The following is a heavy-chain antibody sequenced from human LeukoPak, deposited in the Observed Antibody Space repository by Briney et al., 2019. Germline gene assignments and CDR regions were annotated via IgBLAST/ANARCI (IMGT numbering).Heavy chain of an antibody. V-gene: IGHV4-59*01. CDR1: GGSISSYY. CDR2: IYYSGST. J-gene: IGHJ4*02. D-gene: IGHD5-24*01. Sequence: TSETLSLTCTVSGGSISSYYWSWIRQPPGKGLEWIGYIYYSGSTNYNPSLKSRVTISVDTSKNQFSLKLSSVTAADTAVYYCARGRRDGYKLGPFDYWGQGTLVTVSS. CDR3: ARGRRDGYKLGPFDY.